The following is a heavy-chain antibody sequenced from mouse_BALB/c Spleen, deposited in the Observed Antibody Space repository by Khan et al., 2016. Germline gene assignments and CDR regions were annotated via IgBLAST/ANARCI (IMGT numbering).Heavy chain of an antibody. Sequence: EVELVESGGGLVQPGGSRKLSCAASGFTFSDYGMAWVRQAPGKGPEWVAFISNLAYSTYYADTVTGRFTISRENAKNTLYLEMSSLRSEDTAMXYGAWKGTRYAMDYWGQGTSVTVSS. CDR2: ISNLAYST. CDR3: AWKGTRYAMDY. D-gene: IGHD3-3*01. J-gene: IGHJ4*01. CDR1: GFTFSDYG. V-gene: IGHV5-15*02.